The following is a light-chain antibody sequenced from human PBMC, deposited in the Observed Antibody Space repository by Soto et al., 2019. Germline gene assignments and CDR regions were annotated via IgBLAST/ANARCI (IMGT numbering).Light chain of an antibody. J-gene: IGKJ1*01. CDR2: DAS. CDR1: KNINTW. CDR3: QQYNSYVRT. V-gene: IGKV1-5*01. Sequence: DSQMAESRSTLSASVGDRVTITCRARKNINTWVAWYQQKPGKAPKLLIYDASSLESGVPSRVSGSGSGTEFTLTISSLQPDDFATYHCQQYNSYVRTFGQGTKVDI.